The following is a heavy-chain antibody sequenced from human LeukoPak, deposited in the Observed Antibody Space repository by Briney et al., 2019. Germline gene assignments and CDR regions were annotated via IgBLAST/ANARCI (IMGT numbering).Heavy chain of an antibody. J-gene: IGHJ4*01. CDR2: LTGIGNTI. CDR1: GFTFSTYW. Sequence: GGSLRLSCAASGFTFSTYWMHWVRQAPGKGLEWVSYLTGIGNTIDYAGSVRGRFTIPRDNAKNSLYLQMNSLRVEDTAVYFCAREGSTDCHFDYWGQGTLVTVSS. CDR3: AREGSTDCHFDY. V-gene: IGHV3-48*04. D-gene: IGHD2-21*02.